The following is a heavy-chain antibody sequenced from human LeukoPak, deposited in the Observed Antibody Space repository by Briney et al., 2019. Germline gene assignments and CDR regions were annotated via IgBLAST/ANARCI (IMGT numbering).Heavy chain of an antibody. D-gene: IGHD2-15*01. CDR1: GFTFSSYD. CDR2: IRPSGDNT. Sequence: GGSLRLSCAGSGFTFSSYDMTWVRQAPGRGLEWVSSIRPSGDNTYYGDSVKGRFTISRDNSKNTLYLQMNSLRAEDTTVYYCAKDQGGYCSTSGCYNYYFDYWGQGTLVTVSS. V-gene: IGHV3-23*01. CDR3: AKDQGGYCSTSGCYNYYFDY. J-gene: IGHJ4*02.